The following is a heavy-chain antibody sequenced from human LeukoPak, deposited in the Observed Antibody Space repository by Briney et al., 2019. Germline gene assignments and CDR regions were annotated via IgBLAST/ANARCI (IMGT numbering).Heavy chain of an antibody. J-gene: IGHJ4*02. V-gene: IGHV1-18*01. CDR3: ASSLWFGELLTQY. Sequence: GASVKVSCKASGYTFTSYGISWVRQAPGQGLEWMGWISAYNGNTNYAQKLQGRVTITRDTSASTAYMELSSLRSEDTAVYYCASSLWFGELLTQYWGQGTLVTVSS. CDR1: GYTFTSYG. D-gene: IGHD3-10*01. CDR2: ISAYNGNT.